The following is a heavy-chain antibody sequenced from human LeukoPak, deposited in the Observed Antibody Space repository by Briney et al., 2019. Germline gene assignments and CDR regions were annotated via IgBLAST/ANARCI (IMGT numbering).Heavy chain of an antibody. J-gene: IGHJ4*02. CDR2: ISDSGGST. Sequence: PGGSLRLSCAASGFTFSSYAMSWVRQAPGKGLEWVSAISDSGGSTYYADSVKGRFTISRDNSKNTLYLQMNSLRAEDTAVYYCAKDQGGWSVLDYWGQGTLVTVSS. D-gene: IGHD6-19*01. CDR1: GFTFSSYA. CDR3: AKDQGGWSVLDY. V-gene: IGHV3-23*01.